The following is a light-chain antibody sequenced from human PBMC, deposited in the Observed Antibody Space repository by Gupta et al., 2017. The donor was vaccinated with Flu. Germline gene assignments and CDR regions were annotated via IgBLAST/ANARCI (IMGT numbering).Light chain of an antibody. CDR1: QGIGND. CDR2: AAF. J-gene: IGKJ2*04. Sequence: DIQMTQSPSSLSASVGDRVTITCRASQGIGNDLGWYQQKPGKAPKRLIYAAFSLQSGVPSRFSGSGSGTEFTLTISSLQPEDFATYYCLQHNTFPGSFGQGTKVEIK. V-gene: IGKV1-17*01. CDR3: LQHNTFPGS.